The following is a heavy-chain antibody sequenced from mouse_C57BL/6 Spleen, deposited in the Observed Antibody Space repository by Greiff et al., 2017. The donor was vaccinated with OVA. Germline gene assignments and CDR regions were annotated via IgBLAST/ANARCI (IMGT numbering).Heavy chain of an antibody. V-gene: IGHV1-64*01. Sequence: QVQLQQPGAELVKPGASVKLSCKASGYTFTSYWMHWVKQRPGQGLEWIGMIHPNSGSTNYNEKFKSKATLTVDNSSSTAYMQLSSLTSEDSAVYYCARKGYGSSPFDYWGQGTTLTVSS. CDR1: GYTFTSYW. CDR2: IHPNSGST. J-gene: IGHJ2*01. D-gene: IGHD1-1*01. CDR3: ARKGYGSSPFDY.